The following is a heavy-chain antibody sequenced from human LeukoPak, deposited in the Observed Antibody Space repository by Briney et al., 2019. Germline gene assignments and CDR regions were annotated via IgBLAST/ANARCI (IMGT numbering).Heavy chain of an antibody. CDR1: GFTFDDYA. V-gene: IGHV3-43*02. CDR2: ISGDGGST. D-gene: IGHD5-18*01. CDR3: AKEGYSYGYYYYYYMDV. J-gene: IGHJ6*03. Sequence: GGSLRLSCAASGFTFDDYAMHWVRQAPGKGLEWVSLISGDGGSTYYADSVKGRFTISRDNSKNSLYLQMNSLRTEDTALYYCAKEGYSYGYYYYYYMDVWGKGTTVSVSS.